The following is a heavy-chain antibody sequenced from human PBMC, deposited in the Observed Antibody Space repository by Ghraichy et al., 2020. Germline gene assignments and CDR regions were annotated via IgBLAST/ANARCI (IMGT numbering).Heavy chain of an antibody. V-gene: IGHV3-7*03. CDR2: IKQDGSEK. Sequence: GGSLRLSCAASGFTFSSYWMSWVRQAPGKGLEWVANIKQDGSEKYYVDSVKGRFTISRDNAKNSLYLQMNSLRAEDTAVYYWARDSGDYDSSGYYYDWGQGTLVTVS. J-gene: IGHJ4*02. D-gene: IGHD3-22*01. CDR1: GFTFSSYW. CDR3: ARDSGDYDSSGYYYD.